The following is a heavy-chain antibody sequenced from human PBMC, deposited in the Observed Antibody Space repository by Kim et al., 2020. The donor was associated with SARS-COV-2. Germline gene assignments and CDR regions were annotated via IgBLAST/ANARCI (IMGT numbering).Heavy chain of an antibody. CDR3: ASSCSSISCYHPKLGYMDV. CDR2: INHRGST. J-gene: IGHJ6*03. CDR1: GGSFSGYY. Sequence: SETLSLTCAVYGGSFSGYYWSWIRQSPGKGLEWIGEINHRGSTNYNPSLKSRVTISVDTSKNQFSLKLTSVTAADTAVYYCASSCSSISCYHPKLGYMDVWGKGTTVTVSS. D-gene: IGHD2-2*01. V-gene: IGHV4-34*01.